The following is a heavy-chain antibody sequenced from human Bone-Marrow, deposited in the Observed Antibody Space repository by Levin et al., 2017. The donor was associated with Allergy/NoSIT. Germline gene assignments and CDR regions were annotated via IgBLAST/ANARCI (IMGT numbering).Heavy chain of an antibody. Sequence: LSLTCAASKFIFKNYAMAWLRQAPGQGLEWVSAVSGSGDQTYHADSVRGRFTISRDNSKDTLFLQMNNLTAEDTAVYFCAKGGVAAPPFYWGQGTLVTVSS. CDR1: KFIFKNYA. J-gene: IGHJ4*02. CDR3: AKGGVAAPPFY. CDR2: VSGSGDQT. V-gene: IGHV3-23*01. D-gene: IGHD3-10*01.